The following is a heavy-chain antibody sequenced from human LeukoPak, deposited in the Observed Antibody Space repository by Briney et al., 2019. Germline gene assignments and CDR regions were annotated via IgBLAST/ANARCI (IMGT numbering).Heavy chain of an antibody. J-gene: IGHJ6*03. Sequence: PGGSLRLSCAASGFIFSSYGMHWVRQAPGKGLEWVAFIRYDGSNKYYADSVKGRFTISRDNSKNTLYLQMNSLRAEDTAVYYCASTPTYGSGSYYKSYYYYYYMDVWGKGTTVTISS. V-gene: IGHV3-30*02. CDR3: ASTPTYGSGSYYKSYYYYYYMDV. CDR2: IRYDGSNK. D-gene: IGHD3-10*01. CDR1: GFIFSSYG.